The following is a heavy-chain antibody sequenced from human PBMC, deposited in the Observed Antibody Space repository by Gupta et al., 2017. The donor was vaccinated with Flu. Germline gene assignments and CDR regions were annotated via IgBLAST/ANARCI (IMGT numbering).Heavy chain of an antibody. CDR3: VRGVLTLYNWFDP. CDR2: IYHTGST. V-gene: IGHV4-4*02. J-gene: IGHJ5*02. Sequence: QVQLQESGPGLVKPSGTLSLTCAVSGGSIGRSNWWNWVRQPPGKGLEWIGEIYHTGSTNYNPSLKSRVTISVDKSKNQFSLNLSSVTAADTAMYYCVRGVLTLYNWFDPWGQGALVTVSS. CDR1: GGSIGRSNW.